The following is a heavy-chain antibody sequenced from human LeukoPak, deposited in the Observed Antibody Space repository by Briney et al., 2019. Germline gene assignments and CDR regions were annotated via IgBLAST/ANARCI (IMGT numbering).Heavy chain of an antibody. J-gene: IGHJ4*02. CDR3: ARGVVVVAAQFDY. V-gene: IGHV1-2*02. D-gene: IGHD2-15*01. CDR1: GYTFTGYY. Sequence: ASVKVSCKASGYTFTGYYMHWVRQAPGQGLEWMGWINPNSGGTNYAQKFQGRVTMTRDTPISTAYMELSRLRSDDTALYYGARGVVVVAAQFDYWGQGTLVTVSS. CDR2: INPNSGGT.